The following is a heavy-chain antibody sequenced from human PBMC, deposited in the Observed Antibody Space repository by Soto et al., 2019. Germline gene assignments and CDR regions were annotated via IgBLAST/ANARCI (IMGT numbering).Heavy chain of an antibody. CDR3: AFGRPTASSWLDP. J-gene: IGHJ5*02. CDR1: GYSFTTYN. Sequence: QEQLVQSGTEVKKPGASVRVSCKAFGYSFTTYNIHWLRQAPGQGLEWMGIINASGGPTSYAQNFQGRVTMTSDALTSTVYSELSSLISEDTAVYYCAFGRPTASSWLDPWGQGTLVSVSS. V-gene: IGHV1-46*01. D-gene: IGHD2-2*01. CDR2: INASGGPT.